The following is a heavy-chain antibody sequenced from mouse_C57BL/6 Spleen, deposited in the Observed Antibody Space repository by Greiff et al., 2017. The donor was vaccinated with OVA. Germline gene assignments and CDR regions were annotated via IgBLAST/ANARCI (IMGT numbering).Heavy chain of an antibody. J-gene: IGHJ2*01. CDR1: GYSFTGYF. Sequence: VHVKQSGPELVKPGDSVKISCKASGYSFTGYFMNWVMQSHGKSLEWIGRINPYNGDTFYNQKFKGKATLTVDKSSSTAHMELRSLTSEDSAVYYCARRGDYDYDEYFDYWGQGTTLTVSS. V-gene: IGHV1-20*01. D-gene: IGHD2-4*01. CDR2: INPYNGDT. CDR3: ARRGDYDYDEYFDY.